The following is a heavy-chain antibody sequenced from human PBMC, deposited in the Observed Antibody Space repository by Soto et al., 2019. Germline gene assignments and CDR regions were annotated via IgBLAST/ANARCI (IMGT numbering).Heavy chain of an antibody. Sequence: AASVKVSCKASGYTFTSYGISWVRQAPGQGLEWMGWISAYNGNTNYAQKLQGRVTMTTDTSTSTAYMELRSLRSDDTAVYYCARSSPFTMTSSGADYYYGMDVWGQGTTVTVSS. CDR1: GYTFTSYG. D-gene: IGHD3-22*01. J-gene: IGHJ6*02. CDR2: ISAYNGNT. CDR3: ARSSPFTMTSSGADYYYGMDV. V-gene: IGHV1-18*01.